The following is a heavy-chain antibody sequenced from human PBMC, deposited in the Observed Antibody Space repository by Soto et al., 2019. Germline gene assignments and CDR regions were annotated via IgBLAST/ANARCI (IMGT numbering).Heavy chain of an antibody. CDR1: GYSFTSYW. D-gene: IGHD6-19*01. V-gene: IGHV5-10-1*01. J-gene: IGHJ6*02. CDR2: IDPSDSYT. Sequence: LGESLKTSCKGSGYSFTSYWISWVRQMPGKGLEWMGRIDPSDSYTNYSPSFQGHVTISADKSISTAYLQWSSLKASDTAMYYCARHSSDSYYYYYGMDVWGQGTTVTVSS. CDR3: ARHSSDSYYYYYGMDV.